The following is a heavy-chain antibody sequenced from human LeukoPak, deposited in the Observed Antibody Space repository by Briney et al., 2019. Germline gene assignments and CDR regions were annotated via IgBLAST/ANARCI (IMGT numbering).Heavy chain of an antibody. J-gene: IGHJ4*02. V-gene: IGHV3-23*01. Sequence: PGGSLRLSCAASGFTFSSYAMTWVRQAPGRGLEWVSGISDSGGGSYYADSVKGRFTISREKSKSMLYLQMNSLRADDTAVYYCAKHSGTRGWYNDYWGQGTLVTVSS. CDR2: ISDSGGGS. D-gene: IGHD6-19*01. CDR3: AKHSGTRGWYNDY. CDR1: GFTFSSYA.